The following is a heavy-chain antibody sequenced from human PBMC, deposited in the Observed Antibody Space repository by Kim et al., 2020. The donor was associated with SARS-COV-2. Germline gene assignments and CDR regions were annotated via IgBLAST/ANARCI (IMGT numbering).Heavy chain of an antibody. CDR2: IYYSGST. CDR3: ATTYCGGDCYSNY. Sequence: SETLSLTCTVSGGSISSSSYYWGWIRQPPGKGLEWIGSIYYSGSTYYNPSLKSRVTISVDTSKNQFSLKLSSVTAADTAVYYCATTYCGGDCYSNYWGQGTLVTVSS. V-gene: IGHV4-39*01. CDR1: GGSISSSSYY. J-gene: IGHJ4*02. D-gene: IGHD2-21*02.